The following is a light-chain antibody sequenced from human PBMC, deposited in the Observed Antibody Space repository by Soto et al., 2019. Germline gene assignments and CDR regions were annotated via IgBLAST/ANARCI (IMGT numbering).Light chain of an antibody. CDR3: SSYTSSSFVV. V-gene: IGLV2-14*01. J-gene: IGLJ2*01. Sequence: QSALTQPASVSGSPGQSITISCTGTSSDVGGYNYVSWYQQHPGKAPKLMIYDVSNRPSGVYNRFSGSKFGNTASLTISGRQAEDVADYYCSSYTSSSFVVFGGGTQLTFL. CDR2: DVS. CDR1: SSDVGGYNY.